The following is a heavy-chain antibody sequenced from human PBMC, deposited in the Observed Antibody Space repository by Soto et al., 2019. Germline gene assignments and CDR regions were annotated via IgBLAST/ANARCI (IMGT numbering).Heavy chain of an antibody. D-gene: IGHD2-15*01. V-gene: IGHV1-69*02. CDR2: IIPILGIA. CDR3: ARSYCSGGSCYGFHYYYYMDV. CDR1: GGTFSSYT. Sequence: QVQLVQSGAEVKKPGSSVKVSCKASGGTFSSYTISWVRQAPGQGLEWMGRIIPILGIANYAQKFQGRVTITGDKSTSTAYMELSSLRSEDTAVYYCARSYCSGGSCYGFHYYYYMDVWGKGTTVTVSS. J-gene: IGHJ6*03.